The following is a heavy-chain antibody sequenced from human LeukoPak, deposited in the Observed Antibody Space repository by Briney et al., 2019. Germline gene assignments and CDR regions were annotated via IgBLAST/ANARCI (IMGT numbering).Heavy chain of an antibody. J-gene: IGHJ3*02. Sequence: PSETLSLTCTVSGGSISSHYWSWIRQPPGKGLEWIGYIYYSGSTNYNPSLKSRVTISVDTSKNQFSLKLSSVTAADTAVYYCARGRDSSGYSAFDIWGQGTMVTVSS. CDR2: IYYSGST. CDR3: ARGRDSSGYSAFDI. D-gene: IGHD3-22*01. CDR1: GGSISSHY. V-gene: IGHV4-59*11.